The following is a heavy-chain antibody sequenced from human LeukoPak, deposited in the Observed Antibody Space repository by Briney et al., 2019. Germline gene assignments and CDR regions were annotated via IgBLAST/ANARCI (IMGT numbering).Heavy chain of an antibody. D-gene: IGHD3-16*01. Sequence: GGSLRLSCAASGFTFSSYAMSWVRQAPGKGLEWVSAISGSGGSTYYADSVKGRFTISRDNSKNTRYPQIHSLRAEDTAVGYYAPIGGPSDPWGQGTLVTVCS. J-gene: IGHJ5*02. CDR3: APIGGPSDP. V-gene: IGHV3-23*01. CDR2: ISGSGGST. CDR1: GFTFSSYA.